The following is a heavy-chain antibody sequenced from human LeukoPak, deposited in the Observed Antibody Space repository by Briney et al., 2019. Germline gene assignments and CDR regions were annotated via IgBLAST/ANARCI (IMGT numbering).Heavy chain of an antibody. CDR2: IWYDGSNK. CDR1: GFTFSSYG. V-gene: IGHV3-33*06. D-gene: IGHD2-15*01. J-gene: IGHJ6*03. CDR3: SKDRRYCSGGSSYYYYYMGV. Sequence: GRSLRLSCAASGFTFSSYGMHWVRQAPGKGLEWVAVIWYDGSNKYYADSVKGRFTISRDNSKNTLYLQMNSLRAEETAVYYYSKDRRYCSGGSSYYYYYMGVWGKGTTVTVSS.